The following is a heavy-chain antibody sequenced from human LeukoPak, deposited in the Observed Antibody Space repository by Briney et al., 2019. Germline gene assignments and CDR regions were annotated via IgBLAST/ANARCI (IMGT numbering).Heavy chain of an antibody. CDR2: IVVGSGNT. D-gene: IGHD2-2*01. J-gene: IGHJ6*02. CDR3: AADSLGYCSSTSCYYYYGMDV. Sequence: SVKVSCKASGFTFTSSAMRWVRQARGQRLEWIGWIVVGSGNTNYAQKFQERVTITRDMSTSTAYMELSSLRSEDTAVYYCAADSLGYCSSTSCYYYYGMDVWGQGTTVTVSS. CDR1: GFTFTSSA. V-gene: IGHV1-58*02.